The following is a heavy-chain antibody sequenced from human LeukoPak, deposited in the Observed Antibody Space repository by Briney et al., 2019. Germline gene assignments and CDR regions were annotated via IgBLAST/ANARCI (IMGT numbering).Heavy chain of an antibody. J-gene: IGHJ4*02. CDR1: GFTFSSSW. Sequence: PGGSLRLSCAASGFTFSSSWMHWVRQAPGRGLVWVSRIISDGSSTSYADSVKSRFTISRDNAKNTLYLQMNSLRAEDTAVYYCVTGHSYGENWGQGTLVTVSS. CDR2: IISDGSST. D-gene: IGHD5-18*01. CDR3: VTGHSYGEN. V-gene: IGHV3-74*01.